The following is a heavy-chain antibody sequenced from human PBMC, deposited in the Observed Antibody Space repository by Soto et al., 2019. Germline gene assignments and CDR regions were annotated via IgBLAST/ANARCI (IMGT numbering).Heavy chain of an antibody. V-gene: IGHV1-2*02. D-gene: IGHD3-22*01. CDR1: GYTFTDYY. Sequence: ASVKVSCKASGYTFTDYYVHWVRQAPGQGLEWMGWINPNSGGTKSAQKFQGRVTMTRVTSISTAYMELSRLRSNDTAVYYCARRKGDYYDSSGYHYYFDYWGQGTLVTGSS. CDR2: INPNSGGT. CDR3: ARRKGDYYDSSGYHYYFDY. J-gene: IGHJ4*02.